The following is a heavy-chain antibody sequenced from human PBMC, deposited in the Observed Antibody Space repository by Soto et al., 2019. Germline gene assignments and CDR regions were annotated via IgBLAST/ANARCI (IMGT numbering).Heavy chain of an antibody. J-gene: IGHJ6*02. CDR3: ATAQGGYHYYYGMDV. V-gene: IGHV3-33*01. Sequence: PGGSLSLSCAASGFTFSSYGMHWVRQAPGKGLEWVAVIWYDGSNKYYADSVKGRFTISRDNSKNTLYLQMNSLRAEDTAVYYCATAQGGYHYYYGMDVWGQGTTVTVSS. CDR2: IWYDGSNK. D-gene: IGHD3-22*01. CDR1: GFTFSSYG.